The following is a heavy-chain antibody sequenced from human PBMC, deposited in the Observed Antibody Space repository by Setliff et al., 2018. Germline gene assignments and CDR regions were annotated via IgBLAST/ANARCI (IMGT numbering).Heavy chain of an antibody. CDR1: GYTFTSYA. Sequence: ASVKVSCKASGYTFTSYAMHWVRQAPGQRLEWMGWINAGNGNTKYSQKFQGRVTITRDTSASTAYMELSSLRSDDTAVYYCARGGRAVAAAFDIWGQGTMVTVSS. CDR3: ARGGRAVAAAFDI. CDR2: INAGNGNT. J-gene: IGHJ3*02. D-gene: IGHD6-19*01. V-gene: IGHV1-3*01.